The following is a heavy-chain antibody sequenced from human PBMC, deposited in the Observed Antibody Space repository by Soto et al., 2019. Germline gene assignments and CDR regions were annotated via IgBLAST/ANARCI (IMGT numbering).Heavy chain of an antibody. V-gene: IGHV1-18*01. J-gene: IGHJ6*01. D-gene: IGHD6-19*01. CDR3: ARGHGAIRSALDV. CDR1: GYRFETYA. Sequence: QVQLVQSGAEVKKPGASVKVSCKASGYRFETYAMTGVRQAPGQGLEWMGWISANSVETYSAQKFQDRVTMTKDTATGTAHRELRSLTSDDTAVYYCARGHGAIRSALDVWGEGTTVSVSS. CDR2: ISANSVET.